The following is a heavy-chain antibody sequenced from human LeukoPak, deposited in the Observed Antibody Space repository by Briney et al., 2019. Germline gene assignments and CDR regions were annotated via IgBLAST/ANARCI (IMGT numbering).Heavy chain of an antibody. CDR3: AREIGPIQLHLWGSAFDY. D-gene: IGHD5-18*01. V-gene: IGHV1-46*01. Sequence: ASVKVSCKASGYTFSNSYIHWVRHAPGQGLEWMGIINPSGGSRSYAQKFQGRLTVTTDTYTSTVYMELSSLRSEDTAVYYCAREIGPIQLHLWGSAFDYWGQGTLVTVSS. CDR1: GYTFSNSY. J-gene: IGHJ4*02. CDR2: INPSGGSR.